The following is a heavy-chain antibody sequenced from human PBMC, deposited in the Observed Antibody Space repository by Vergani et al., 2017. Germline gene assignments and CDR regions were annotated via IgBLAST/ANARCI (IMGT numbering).Heavy chain of an antibody. CDR2: INWNGGST. CDR3: ASQYYYDSSGKRGY. V-gene: IGHV3-20*04. D-gene: IGHD3-22*01. J-gene: IGHJ4*02. CDR1: GFTFDDYG. Sequence: EVQLVESGGGLVQPGRSLRLSCAASGFTFDDYGMSWVRQAPGKGLEWVSGINWNGGSTGYADSVKGRFTISRDNAKNSLYLQMNSLRAEDTALYYCASQYYYDSSGKRGYWGQGTLVTVSS.